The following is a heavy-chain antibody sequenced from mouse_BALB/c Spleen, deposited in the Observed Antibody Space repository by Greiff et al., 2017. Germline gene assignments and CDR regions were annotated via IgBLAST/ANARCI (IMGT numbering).Heavy chain of an antibody. D-gene: IGHD2-1*01. Sequence: EVKLVESGGGLVQPGGSRKLSCAASGFTFSSFGMHWVRQAPEKGLEWVAYISSGSSTIYYADTVKGRFTISRDNPKNTLFLQMTSLRSEDTAMFYCARSGGNYGEYYAMDYWGQGTSVTVSS. V-gene: IGHV5-17*02. J-gene: IGHJ4*01. CDR1: GFTFSSFG. CDR3: ARSGGNYGEYYAMDY. CDR2: ISSGSSTI.